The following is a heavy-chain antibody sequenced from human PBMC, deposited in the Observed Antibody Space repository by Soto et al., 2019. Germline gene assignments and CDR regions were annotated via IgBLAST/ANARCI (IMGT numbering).Heavy chain of an antibody. CDR3: ARDGREASGMDV. CDR2: IYYKGST. Sequence: SETLSLTCTVSGGSISSHYWSWVRQAPGKGLEWIGHIYYKGSTTYNPSLRSRSTISVDTSNNQFSLKLNSVTTADTAVYYCARDGREASGMDVWGQGTKVTVSS. D-gene: IGHD1-26*01. J-gene: IGHJ6*02. CDR1: GGSISSHY. V-gene: IGHV4-59*11.